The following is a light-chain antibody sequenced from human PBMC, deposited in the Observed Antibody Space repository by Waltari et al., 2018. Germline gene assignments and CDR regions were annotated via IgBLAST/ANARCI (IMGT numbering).Light chain of an antibody. CDR3: SSYISSSTLEL. Sequence: QSALTQPASVSGSPGQSITISCTGPSRDVGAYNYVSWYQQHPGKAPKLIIFDVSNRPSGVSNRFSGSKSGNTASLTISGLQAEDEADYYCSSYISSSTLELFGGGTSLTVL. CDR2: DVS. J-gene: IGLJ2*01. CDR1: SRDVGAYNY. V-gene: IGLV2-14*03.